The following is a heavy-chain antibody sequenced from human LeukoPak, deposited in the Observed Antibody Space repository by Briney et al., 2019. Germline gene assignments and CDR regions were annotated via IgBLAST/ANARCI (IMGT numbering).Heavy chain of an antibody. CDR2: ISTSSSYI. V-gene: IGHV3-21*01. J-gene: IGHJ4*02. CDR1: GFTLSTYN. CDR3: AKDSRHLSSTRGGLKESRGGFSDY. Sequence: PGGSLRLSCAASGFTLSTYNMKWVRQAPRKGLEWVSSISTSSSYIYYADSVKGRFTISRDNARNSLYLQMNSLRAEDTAVYYCAKDSRHLSSTRGGLKESRGGFSDYWGQGTLVTVSS. D-gene: IGHD6-13*01.